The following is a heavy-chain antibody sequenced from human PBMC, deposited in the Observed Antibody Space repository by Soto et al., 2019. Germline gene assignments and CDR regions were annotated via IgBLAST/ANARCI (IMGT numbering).Heavy chain of an antibody. J-gene: IGHJ5*02. CDR3: ARTGYSSGWYTEAYNWFDP. CDR2: IYYSGST. CDR1: GGSISSGDYY. Sequence: TLSLTCTVSGGSISSGDYYWSWIRQPPGKGLEWIGYIYYSGSTYYNPSLKSRVTISVDTSKSQFSLKLSSVTAADTAVYYCARTGYSSGWYTEAYNWFDPWGQGTLVTVSS. V-gene: IGHV4-30-4*01. D-gene: IGHD6-19*01.